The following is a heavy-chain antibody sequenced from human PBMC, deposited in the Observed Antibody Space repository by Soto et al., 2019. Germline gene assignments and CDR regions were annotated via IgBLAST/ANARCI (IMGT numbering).Heavy chain of an antibody. CDR2: IKSKTDGGTP. J-gene: IGHJ4*01. Sequence: EVQLVESGGGLVKPGGSLRLSCAASGFTFSNAWMSWVRQAPGEGLEWGGRIKSKTDGGTPDYAAPVKGRLPISRDDSKTTLNLKMNSLKTEDTAVYYCPTDWTTYYWGGGTLETVFS. CDR3: PTDWTTYY. CDR1: GFTFSNAW. V-gene: IGHV3-15*01. D-gene: IGHD4-17*01.